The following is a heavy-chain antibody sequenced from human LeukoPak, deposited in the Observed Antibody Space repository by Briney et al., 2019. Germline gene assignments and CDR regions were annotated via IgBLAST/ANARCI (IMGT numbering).Heavy chain of an antibody. Sequence: GGSLRLSCAASGFTFSSYSMNWVRQAPGKGLEWVSSISSSSSTIYYADSVKGRFTISRDNAKNSLYLQMNSLRAEDTAVYYCARDGRLGYYYMDVWGKGTTVTVSS. V-gene: IGHV3-48*04. CDR3: ARDGRLGYYYMDV. CDR1: GFTFSSYS. CDR2: ISSSSSTI. D-gene: IGHD3-22*01. J-gene: IGHJ6*03.